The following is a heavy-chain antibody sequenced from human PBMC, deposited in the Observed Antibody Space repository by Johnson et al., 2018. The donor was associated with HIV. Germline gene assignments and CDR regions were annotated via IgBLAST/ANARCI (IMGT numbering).Heavy chain of an antibody. V-gene: IGHV3-9*01. CDR1: GFSFDDYA. Sequence: VQLVESGGGLVQPGRSLRLSCAASGFSFDDYAMHWVRQPPGKGLEWVSGISWNSGSVGYADSVKGRFTISRDTAKNSLYLQMNSLRAEDTVQHYCARDQTYSFDSWGQGTMVTVSS. J-gene: IGHJ3*02. CDR2: ISWNSGSV. D-gene: IGHD3-10*01. CDR3: ARDQTYSFDS.